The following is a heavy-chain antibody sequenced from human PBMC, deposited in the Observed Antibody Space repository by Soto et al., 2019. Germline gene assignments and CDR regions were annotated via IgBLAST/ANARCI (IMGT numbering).Heavy chain of an antibody. CDR3: ARLAPCGGGTFYSLPLDL. V-gene: IGHV1-18*01. CDR2: ITPDNGNT. D-gene: IGHD2-15*01. Sequence: QVQLLQSGAEVKQPGASMKVSCKASGYNFVTFGVSWVRQAPGRGLEWMGWITPDNGNTNYAQNFQGRATMTTDTSTSTAYMEVRSLRSDDTAVYYCARLAPCGGGTFYSLPLDLWGQGALVTVSS. J-gene: IGHJ5*02. CDR1: GYNFVTFG.